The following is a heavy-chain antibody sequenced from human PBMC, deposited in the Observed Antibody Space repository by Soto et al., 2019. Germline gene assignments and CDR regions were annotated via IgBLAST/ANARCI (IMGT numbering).Heavy chain of an antibody. J-gene: IGHJ4*02. V-gene: IGHV1-3*01. Sequence: ASVKVSCKASGYTFTIYAMHWVRQAPGQGLEWMGWINAGNGNTKYSQKFQGRVTITRDTSASTAYMELSSLRSEDTAVYYCASQKLDVPAYFDYWGQGTLVTVSS. CDR1: GYTFTIYA. CDR2: INAGNGNT. CDR3: ASQKLDVPAYFDY. D-gene: IGHD6-13*01.